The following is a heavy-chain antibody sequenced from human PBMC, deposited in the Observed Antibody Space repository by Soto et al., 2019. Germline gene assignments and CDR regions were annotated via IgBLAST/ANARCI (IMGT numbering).Heavy chain of an antibody. V-gene: IGHV4-34*01. CDR1: GGKFSGYD. D-gene: IGHD5-12*01. Sequence: SETLRLPSAVYGGKFSGYDWRCILQPPGKGLEWIGEINHSGSTTYNPSLKSRVTISGDTSKNQFSLKLSSVTAADTAVYYCAREGERGYSGYEDYWGQGTLVTVSS. CDR2: INHSGST. CDR3: AREGERGYSGYEDY. J-gene: IGHJ4*02.